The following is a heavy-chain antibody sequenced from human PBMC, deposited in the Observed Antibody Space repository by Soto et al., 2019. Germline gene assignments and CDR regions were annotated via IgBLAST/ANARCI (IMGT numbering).Heavy chain of an antibody. D-gene: IGHD6-19*01. J-gene: IGHJ4*02. Sequence: EVQLVESGGGLVQPGGSLRLSCAASGFTFSTFWMSWVRQAPGGGLGGVAGIKPSGSERGHVDSVEGRFTISRDNAKNSLYLQMNSLRTEDTAVYYCARDRGWYTFDYWGQGSLVTVSS. CDR3: ARDRGWYTFDY. V-gene: IGHV3-7*01. CDR2: IKPSGSER. CDR1: GFTFSTFW.